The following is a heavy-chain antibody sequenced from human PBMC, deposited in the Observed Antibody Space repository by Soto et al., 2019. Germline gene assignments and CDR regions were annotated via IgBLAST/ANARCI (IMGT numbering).Heavy chain of an antibody. V-gene: IGHV1-69*13. CDR2: IIPIFGTA. J-gene: IGHJ4*02. CDR1: GGTLSSYA. Sequence: SVKVSCKASGGTLSSYAISWVRQAPGQGFEWMGGIIPIFGTANYAQKFQGRVTITADESTSTAYMELSSLRSEDTAVYYCAGPLPRYYDSSGYYFDYWGQGTLVTVSS. CDR3: AGPLPRYYDSSGYYFDY. D-gene: IGHD3-22*01.